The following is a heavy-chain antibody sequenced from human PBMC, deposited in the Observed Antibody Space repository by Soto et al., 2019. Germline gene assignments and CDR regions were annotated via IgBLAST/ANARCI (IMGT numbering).Heavy chain of an antibody. CDR2: INANSGGT. CDR3: ARLQIEVAGTN. V-gene: IGHV1-2*02. D-gene: IGHD6-19*01. Sequence: GASVKVSCKASGYTFSDYYMYWVRQAPGQGLEWMGWINANSGGTTYAQKFQGRVTMTRDTSISTAYMELSRLSSDDTAIYYCARLQIEVAGTNWGQGTLVTVSS. J-gene: IGHJ4*02. CDR1: GYTFSDYY.